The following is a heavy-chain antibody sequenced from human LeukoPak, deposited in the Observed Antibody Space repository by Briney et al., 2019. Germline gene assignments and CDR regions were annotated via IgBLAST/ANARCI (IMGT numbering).Heavy chain of an antibody. V-gene: IGHV4-39*01. CDR3: ARRYCSGGSCYPPAENPAFDY. CDR2: IYYSGST. D-gene: IGHD2-15*01. J-gene: IGHJ4*02. CDR1: GGSISSSGYY. Sequence: SETLSLTCTVSGGSISSSGYYWGWIRQPPGKGLEWIGNIYYSGSTYYNPSLKSRVTISVDTSKNQFSLKLSSVTAADTAVYYCARRYCSGGSCYPPAENPAFDYWGQGTLVTVSS.